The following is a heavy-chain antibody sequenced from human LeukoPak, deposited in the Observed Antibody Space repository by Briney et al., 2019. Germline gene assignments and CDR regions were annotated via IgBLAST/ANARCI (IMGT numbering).Heavy chain of an antibody. J-gene: IGHJ4*02. Sequence: GGSLRLSCAASGFTFSTYSMNWVRQAPGKGLEWVSSISSSSSYIYYADSVKGRFTISRDNAKNSLYLQMNSLRAEDTAVYYCARDSLPTGTTPLNFDYWGQGTLVTVSS. CDR1: GFTFSTYS. V-gene: IGHV3-21*01. D-gene: IGHD1-7*01. CDR2: ISSSSSYI. CDR3: ARDSLPTGTTPLNFDY.